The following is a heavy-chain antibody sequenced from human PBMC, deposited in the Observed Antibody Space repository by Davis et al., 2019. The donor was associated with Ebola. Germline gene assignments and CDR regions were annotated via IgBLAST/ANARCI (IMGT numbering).Heavy chain of an antibody. CDR1: GFTFSSYD. J-gene: IGHJ6*02. CDR3: ARGYRVYAHYYYGMDV. V-gene: IGHV3-13*01. D-gene: IGHD2-8*01. CDR2: IGTACDT. Sequence: GGSLRSSCAASGFTFSSYDMHWVRQATGKGLEWVSAIGTACDTYYPGSVKGRFTISRENAKNSLYLQMNSLRAGDTAVYYCARGYRVYAHYYYGMDVWGQGTTVTVSS.